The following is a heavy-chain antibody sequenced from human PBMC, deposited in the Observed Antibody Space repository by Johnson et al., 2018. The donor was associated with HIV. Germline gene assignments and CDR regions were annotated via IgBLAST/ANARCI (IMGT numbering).Heavy chain of an antibody. CDR1: GFTFRNFW. J-gene: IGHJ3*02. Sequence: EQLVVSGGGLVQPGASLRLSCAASGFTFRNFWMNWVRKAPGKGLVWVANINQEGGGKYYVDSVKGRFTISRDNAKNSLYLQMNNLRAEDTAMYYCARSDASDIWGQGTMVTVSS. CDR3: ARSDASDI. V-gene: IGHV3-7*01. CDR2: INQEGGGK.